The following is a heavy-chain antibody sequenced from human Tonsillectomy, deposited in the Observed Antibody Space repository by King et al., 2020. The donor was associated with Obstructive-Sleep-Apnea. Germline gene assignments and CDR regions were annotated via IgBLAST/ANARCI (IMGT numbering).Heavy chain of an antibody. J-gene: IGHJ4*02. D-gene: IGHD6-13*01. CDR3: ASASSWLAGYPFDY. CDR1: GFTFSSYS. CDR2: ISSSSNYI. Sequence: DVQLVESGGGLVKPGGSLRLSCAASGFTFSSYSMNWVRQAPGKGLEWVSSISSSSNYIHYADSVKGRFTISRDNAENLLYLQMNSLRAEDTALYYCASASSWLAGYPFDYWGQGSLVTVSS. V-gene: IGHV3-21*06.